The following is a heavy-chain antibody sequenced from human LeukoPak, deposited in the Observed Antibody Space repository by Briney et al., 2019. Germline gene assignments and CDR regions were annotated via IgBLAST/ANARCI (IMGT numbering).Heavy chain of an antibody. CDR2: ISAYNGKT. J-gene: IGHJ6*03. Sequence: GASVKVSCKASGYTFTSYGINWVRQAPGQGLEWMGWISAYNGKTNYAQKFQGRVIMTTDTSTSTAYMELSSLRSDDTAVYYCARRGGKDYGGYVLYYYYMDVWGKGSTVTVSS. V-gene: IGHV1-18*01. D-gene: IGHD4-17*01. CDR1: GYTFTSYG. CDR3: ARRGGKDYGGYVLYYYYMDV.